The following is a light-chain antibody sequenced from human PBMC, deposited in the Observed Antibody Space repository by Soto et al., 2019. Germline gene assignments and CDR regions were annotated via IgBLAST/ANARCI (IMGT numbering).Light chain of an antibody. CDR1: QSSTSTS. V-gene: IGKV3D-20*02. J-gene: IGKJ5*01. Sequence: EIVMTQSPGTLSLSPGDRATLSCRASQSSTSTSLAWYQQKPGQAPRLLIYGASTRATGIPARFSGSGSGTDFTLTISSLEPEDFGVFYCQQRFDWPKITFGQGTRLEIK. CDR3: QQRFDWPKIT. CDR2: GAS.